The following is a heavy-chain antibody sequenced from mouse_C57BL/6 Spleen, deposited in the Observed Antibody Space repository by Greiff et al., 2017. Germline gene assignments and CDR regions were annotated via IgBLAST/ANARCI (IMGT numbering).Heavy chain of an antibody. Sequence: EVQLQESGPGLVKPSQSLSLTCSVTGYSITSCYYWNWIRQFPGNKLEWMGYIRYDGGNNYNPSLKNRISITRDTSKNQFFLKLNSVTTEDTATYYCARTAQAIWFAYWGQGTLVTVSA. V-gene: IGHV3-6*01. CDR2: IRYDGGN. CDR3: ARTAQAIWFAY. CDR1: GYSITSCYY. J-gene: IGHJ3*01. D-gene: IGHD3-2*02.